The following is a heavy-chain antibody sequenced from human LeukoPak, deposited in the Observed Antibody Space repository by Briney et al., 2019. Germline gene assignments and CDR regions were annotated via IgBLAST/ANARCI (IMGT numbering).Heavy chain of an antibody. CDR1: GYTFTSYG. Sequence: ASVKVSCKASGYTFTSYGISGVRQAPGQGLEWMGWISAYNGNTNYAQKLQGRVTLTTDPSTSTASMELRSLRSDDTPVYYCARSPIAARPASVRVGSFWFDPWGQGTLVTVSS. D-gene: IGHD6-6*01. CDR2: ISAYNGNT. J-gene: IGHJ5*02. V-gene: IGHV1-18*01. CDR3: ARSPIAARPASVRVGSFWFDP.